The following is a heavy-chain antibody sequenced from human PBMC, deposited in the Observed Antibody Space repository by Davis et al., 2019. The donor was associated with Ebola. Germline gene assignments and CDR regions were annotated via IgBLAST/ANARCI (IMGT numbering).Heavy chain of an antibody. J-gene: IGHJ6*01. CDR3: TLLQEHL. CDR1: GFTVSSNY. CDR2: IYSGGST. Sequence: GESLKISCAASGFTVSSNYMSWVRQAPGKGLEWVSVIYSGGSTYYADSVKGRFTISRDSSKNTLYLQMNSLHQGPIGLPPGTLLQEHLWG. V-gene: IGHV3-53*01.